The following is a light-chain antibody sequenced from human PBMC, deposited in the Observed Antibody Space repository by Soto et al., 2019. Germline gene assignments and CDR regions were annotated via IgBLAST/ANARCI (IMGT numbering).Light chain of an antibody. Sequence: QSALTQPASVSGSPGQSITISCTGTSSDVAGYNYVSWYQHLPGKVPQLMFYDVSNRPSRVSNRFSGSKSGNTASQTISGLQTEDESDYYCYSYTSSTTSVFGTVTKLTVL. CDR1: SSDVAGYNY. CDR2: DVS. CDR3: YSYTSSTTSV. V-gene: IGLV2-14*03. J-gene: IGLJ1*01.